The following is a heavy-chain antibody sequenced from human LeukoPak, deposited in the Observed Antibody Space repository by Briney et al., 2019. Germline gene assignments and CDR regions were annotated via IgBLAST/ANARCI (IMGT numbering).Heavy chain of an antibody. CDR1: GNTLTELS. CDR3: ATAVLWNDENHFDY. V-gene: IGHV1-24*01. Sequence: ASVKVSCKVSGNTLTELSMHWVRQAPGKGLEWMGGFDPEDGETIYAENLQGRVTMTEDTSTDTAYMELNSLRYEDTAVYYCATAVLWNDENHFDYWGQGTLDTVSS. J-gene: IGHJ4*02. CDR2: FDPEDGET. D-gene: IGHD1-1*01.